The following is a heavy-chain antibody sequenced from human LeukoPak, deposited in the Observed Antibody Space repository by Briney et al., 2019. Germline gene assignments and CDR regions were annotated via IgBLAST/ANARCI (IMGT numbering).Heavy chain of an antibody. CDR2: ISYDGSNK. Sequence: GGSLRLSCAASGFTFSSYAMHWVRQAPGKGLEWVAVISYDGSNKYYADSVKGRFTISRDNSKNTLYLQMNSLKAEDTAVYYCARANPYGDYFDYWGQGTLVTVSS. V-gene: IGHV3-30-3*01. D-gene: IGHD4-17*01. CDR3: ARANPYGDYFDY. J-gene: IGHJ4*02. CDR1: GFTFSSYA.